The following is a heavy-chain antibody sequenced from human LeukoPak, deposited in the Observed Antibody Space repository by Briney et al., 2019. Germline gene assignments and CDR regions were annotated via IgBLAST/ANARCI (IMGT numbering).Heavy chain of an antibody. CDR3: ARVSPNYYYGMDV. V-gene: IGHV4-59*01. CDR1: GGSISSYY. CDR2: IYYSGST. Sequence: SATLSLTCTVSGGSISSYYWSWIRQPPGKGLEWIGYIYYSGSTNYNPSLKSRVTISVDTSKNQFSLKLSSVTAADTAVYYCARVSPNYYYGMDVWGQGTTVTVSS. J-gene: IGHJ6*02.